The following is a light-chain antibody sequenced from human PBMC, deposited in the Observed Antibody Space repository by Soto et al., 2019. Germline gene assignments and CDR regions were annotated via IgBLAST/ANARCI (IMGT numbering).Light chain of an antibody. V-gene: IGLV2-8*01. CDR2: EVS. CDR3: SSYAGSNNLV. J-gene: IGLJ2*01. Sequence: ALTQPPSASGSPGQSVTLSCTGTSSDVGGYNYVSWYQQHPGKAPKLMIYEVSKRPSGVPDRFSGSKSGNTASLTVSGLQAEDEADYYCSSYAGSNNLVFGGGTKVTVL. CDR1: SSDVGGYNY.